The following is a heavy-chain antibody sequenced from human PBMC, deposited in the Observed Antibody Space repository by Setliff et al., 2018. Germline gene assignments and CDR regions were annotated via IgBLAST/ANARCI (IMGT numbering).Heavy chain of an antibody. J-gene: IGHJ6*03. CDR2: IYTSGST. Sequence: NPSETLSLTCTVSGGSISSGSYYWSWIRQPAGKGLEWIGHIYTSGSTYYNPSLKSRVTISVDTSKNQFSLKLSSVTAADTAVYYCARVKVIVGATPRTYYMDVWGKGTTVTVSS. CDR3: ARVKVIVGATPRTYYMDV. V-gene: IGHV4-61*09. D-gene: IGHD1-26*01. CDR1: GGSISSGSYY.